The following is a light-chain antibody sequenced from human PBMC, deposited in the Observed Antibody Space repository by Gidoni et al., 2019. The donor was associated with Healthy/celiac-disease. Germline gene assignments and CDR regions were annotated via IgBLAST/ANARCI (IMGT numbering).Light chain of an antibody. CDR1: QSVSSY. CDR3: QHRGT. J-gene: IGKJ1*01. CDR2: DAS. Sequence: EIVLTQSPATLSLSPGERATLSCRATQSVSSYLAWYQHKPGQAPRLLIYDASNRGTGIPARFSGSGSGTDFTLTIGTLEPEDFAVYYCQHRGTFGQGTKVEIK. V-gene: IGKV3-11*01.